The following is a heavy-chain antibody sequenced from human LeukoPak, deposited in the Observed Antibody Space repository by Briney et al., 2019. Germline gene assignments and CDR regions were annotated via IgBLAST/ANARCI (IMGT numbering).Heavy chain of an antibody. CDR1: GYTFTSYY. Sequence: ASVKVSCKAAGYTFTSYYMHWARQAPGQGLEWMGIINPSGGSTSYAQKFQGRVTMTRDTSTSTVYMELSSLRSEDTAVYYCARDPTSSATVAGDPYYYYMDVWGKGTTVTVSS. D-gene: IGHD6-19*01. V-gene: IGHV1-46*01. CDR2: INPSGGST. CDR3: ARDPTSSATVAGDPYYYYMDV. J-gene: IGHJ6*03.